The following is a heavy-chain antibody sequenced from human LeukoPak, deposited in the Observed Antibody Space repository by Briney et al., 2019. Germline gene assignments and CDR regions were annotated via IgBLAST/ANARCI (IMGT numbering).Heavy chain of an antibody. J-gene: IGHJ4*02. V-gene: IGHV3-21*01. CDR1: GFTFSSYS. Sequence: PGGSLRLSCAASGFTFSSYSMNWVRQAPGKGLEWVSSISSSSSYIYYADSVKGRFTISRDNSKNTLYLQMNSLRPKDTAVYYCARAEYTTSPRIDYWGQGTLVTVSS. CDR3: ARAEYTTSPRIDY. D-gene: IGHD6-6*01. CDR2: ISSSSSYI.